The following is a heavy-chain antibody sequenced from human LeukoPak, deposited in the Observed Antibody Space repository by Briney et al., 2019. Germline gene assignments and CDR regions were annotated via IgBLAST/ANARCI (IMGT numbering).Heavy chain of an antibody. CDR3: AKPPDYSNYGRN. V-gene: IGHV3-21*04. Sequence: GGSLRLSCAASGFTFSSYSMNWVRQAPGKGLEWVSSISSSSSYIYYADSVKGRFTISRDNSKNTLYLQMNSLRAEDTAVYYCAKPPDYSNYGRNWGQGTLVTVSS. J-gene: IGHJ4*02. CDR1: GFTFSSYS. CDR2: ISSSSSYI. D-gene: IGHD4-11*01.